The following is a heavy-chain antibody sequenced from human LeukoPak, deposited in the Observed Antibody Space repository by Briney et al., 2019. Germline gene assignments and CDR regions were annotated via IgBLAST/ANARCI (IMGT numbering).Heavy chain of an antibody. CDR1: GGSISGYH. CDR3: ARHVGIAVFRGFRWFDP. D-gene: IGHD6-19*01. CDR2: IYYSGSS. V-gene: IGHV4-59*01. J-gene: IGHJ5*02. Sequence: SETLSLTCNVSGGSISGYHWSWIRQPPGKGLEWLGYIYYSGSSNYNPSLKSRATISADTSKNQFSLKLSSVTAADTAVYYCARHVGIAVFRGFRWFDPWGQGTLVTVSS.